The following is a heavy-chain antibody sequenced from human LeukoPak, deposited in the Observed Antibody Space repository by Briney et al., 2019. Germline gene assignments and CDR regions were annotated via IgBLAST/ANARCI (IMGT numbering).Heavy chain of an antibody. CDR3: ARRNREYYYYYGMDV. D-gene: IGHD1-14*01. V-gene: IGHV3-23*01. Sequence: GGSLRLSCAASGFTFSSYVMSWVRQAPGKGLEWVSSISNSGGSTYYADSVKGRFTISRDNSRNTLYLQMNSLRAEDTAVYYCARRNREYYYYYGMDVWGQGTTVTVSS. CDR1: GFTFSSYV. CDR2: ISNSGGST. J-gene: IGHJ6*02.